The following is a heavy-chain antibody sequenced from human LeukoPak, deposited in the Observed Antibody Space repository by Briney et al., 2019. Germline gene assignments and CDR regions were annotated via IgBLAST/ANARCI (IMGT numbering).Heavy chain of an antibody. D-gene: IGHD1-7*01. CDR1: GFTLSTFA. CDR2: ITGAGSTT. Sequence: PGGSLRLSCAASGFTLSTFAVSWVRQDPGRGLEWVSSITGAGSTTYYPESVKGRFTISRDNSKNTLYLQMNSLRVEDTAVYFCVRDRNYFEALQRSYWGQGTLVTVSS. CDR3: VRDRNYFEALQRSY. V-gene: IGHV3-23*01. J-gene: IGHJ4*02.